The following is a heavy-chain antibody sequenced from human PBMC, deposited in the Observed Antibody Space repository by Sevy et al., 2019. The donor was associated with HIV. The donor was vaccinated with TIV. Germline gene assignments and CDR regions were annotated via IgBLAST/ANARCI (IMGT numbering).Heavy chain of an antibody. CDR1: ELTVSNYA. V-gene: IGHV3-23*01. CDR3: AKDRVLLVGEALDI. Sequence: GGFLRLSCAASELTVSNYAMSWVRQAPGKGLEWVSSISGSGGETFYADSVKGRFTISRDKSKNMLFLQMNSLRAEYTALYYCAKDRVLLVGEALDIWGQGTTVTVSS. CDR2: ISGSGGET. J-gene: IGHJ3*02. D-gene: IGHD3-16*01.